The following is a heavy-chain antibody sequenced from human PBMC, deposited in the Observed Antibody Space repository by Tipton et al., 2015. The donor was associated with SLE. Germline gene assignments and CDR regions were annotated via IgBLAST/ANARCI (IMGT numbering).Heavy chain of an antibody. CDR3: ARWDSGRSVGAFDF. CDR1: GGSISSSCYY. Sequence: TLSLTCTVSGGSISSSCYYCGWIRQPPGKGLEWIWSIYYSGSTYYNQSLNSRAPISVDTSKNQFSLKLSSVTAADTAVYYCARWDSGRSVGAFDFWGQGTMVTVSS. CDR2: IYYSGST. D-gene: IGHD1-26*01. J-gene: IGHJ3*01. V-gene: IGHV4-39*01.